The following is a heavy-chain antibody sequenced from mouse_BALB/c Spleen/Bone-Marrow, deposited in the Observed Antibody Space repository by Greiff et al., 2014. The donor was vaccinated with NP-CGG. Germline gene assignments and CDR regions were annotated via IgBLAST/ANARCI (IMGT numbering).Heavy chain of an antibody. CDR1: GYTFTSYW. Sequence: QVQLKESGAELVRPGASLKLFCRASGYTFTSYWINWVKQRPGQGLEWIGNIYPSDSYINYNQRFKDKATLTVDKSSSTAYMQLSSPTSEDSAVYYCTRYGNSHYYAIDYWGQGTSVTVSS. V-gene: IGHV1-69*02. CDR3: TRYGNSHYYAIDY. D-gene: IGHD1-1*01. CDR2: IYPSDSYI. J-gene: IGHJ4*01.